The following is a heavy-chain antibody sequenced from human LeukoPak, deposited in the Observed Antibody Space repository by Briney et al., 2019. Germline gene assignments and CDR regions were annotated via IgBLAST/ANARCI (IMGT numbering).Heavy chain of an antibody. CDR1: GFTFSSYE. CDR2: ISSSGDTI. CDR3: ATPGQWPFYFDY. D-gene: IGHD6-19*01. Sequence: GGSLRLSCKASGFTFSSYEMNWVRQAPGKGPQWVSYISSSGDTIYYADSVKGRFTTSTDNATNSLYLQMNSLRAEDTAVYYCATPGQWPFYFDYWGQGTLVTVSS. J-gene: IGHJ4*02. V-gene: IGHV3-48*03.